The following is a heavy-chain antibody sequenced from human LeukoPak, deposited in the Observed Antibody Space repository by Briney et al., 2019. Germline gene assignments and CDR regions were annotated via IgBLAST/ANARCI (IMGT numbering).Heavy chain of an antibody. CDR3: ARDQGDYDILTGYPTTYYYYYMDV. CDR1: GYTFIGYY. J-gene: IGHJ6*03. D-gene: IGHD3-9*01. Sequence: ASVKVSCKASGYTFIGYYMHWVRQAPGQGLEWMGWINPNSGGTKYAQKFQGRVTMTRDTSISTAYMELSRLRSDDTAVYYCARDQGDYDILTGYPTTYYYYYMDVWGKGTTVTVSS. CDR2: INPNSGGT. V-gene: IGHV1-2*02.